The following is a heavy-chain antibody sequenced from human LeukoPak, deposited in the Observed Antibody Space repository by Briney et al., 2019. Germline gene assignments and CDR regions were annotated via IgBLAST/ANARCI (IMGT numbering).Heavy chain of an antibody. D-gene: IGHD6-13*01. V-gene: IGHV1-2*02. CDR1: GYTFTGYY. CDR2: INPNSGGT. Sequence: GASVKVSCKASGYTFTGYYMHWVRQAPGQGLEWMGWINPNSGGTNYAQKFQGRVTMTRDTSISTAYMELSRLRSDDTAVYYCARAGAAAVFNWFDPWGQGTLVTVSS. CDR3: ARAGAAAVFNWFDP. J-gene: IGHJ5*02.